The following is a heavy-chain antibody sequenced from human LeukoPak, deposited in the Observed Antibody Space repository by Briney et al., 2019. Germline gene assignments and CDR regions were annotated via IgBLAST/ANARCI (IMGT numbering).Heavy chain of an antibody. CDR2: IKQDGSEK. D-gene: IGHD2-21*01. CDR3: ARGVSNYYYYYMDV. Sequence: GGSLRLSCAASGFTFSSYWMSWVRQAPGKGLGWVANIKQDGSEKYYVDSVKGRFTISRDNAKNSLYLQMNSLRAEDTAVYYCARGVSNYYYYYMDVWGKGTTVTVSS. J-gene: IGHJ6*03. V-gene: IGHV3-7*01. CDR1: GFTFSSYW.